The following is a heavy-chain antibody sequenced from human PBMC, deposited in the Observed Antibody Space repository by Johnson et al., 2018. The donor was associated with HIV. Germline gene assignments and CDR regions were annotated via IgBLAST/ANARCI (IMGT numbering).Heavy chain of an antibody. CDR1: GFTFSSYW. V-gene: IGHV3-7*05. CDR3: ATEYGSGSYYTYAFDI. J-gene: IGHJ3*02. Sequence: EVQLVESGGGLVQPGGSLRLSCAASGFTFSSYWMSWVRQAPGKGLEWVANIKQDGSEKYYVDSVKGRFTISRDNAKNSLYLQMNSLRAEDTAVYYCATEYGSGSYYTYAFDIWGQGTMVTVSS. D-gene: IGHD3-10*01. CDR2: IKQDGSEK.